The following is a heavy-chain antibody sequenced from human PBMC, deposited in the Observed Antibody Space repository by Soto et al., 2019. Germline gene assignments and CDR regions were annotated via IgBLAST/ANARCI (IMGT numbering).Heavy chain of an antibody. D-gene: IGHD1-26*01. CDR1: GFTFSSYA. CDR2: ISGGGDGT. CDR3: AKEPRIVGGSYYDY. J-gene: IGHJ4*02. V-gene: IGHV3-23*01. Sequence: GGSLRLSCAASGFTFSSYAISWVRLAPGKGLEWVSAISGGGDGTYYADSVRGRFTISRDNSENTLYLQMNSLRAEDTAVYYCAKEPRIVGGSYYDYWGQGSLVTVSS.